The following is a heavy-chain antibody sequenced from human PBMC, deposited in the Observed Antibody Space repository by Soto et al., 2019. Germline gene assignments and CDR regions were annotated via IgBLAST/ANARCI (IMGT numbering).Heavy chain of an antibody. Sequence: SETLSLTCAVSGGSISSGGYSWSWIRQPPGKGLEWIGYIYHSGSTYYNPSLKSRVTISVDRSKNQFSLKLSSVTAADTAVYYCARGRGNYVANWFDPWGQGTLVTVSS. D-gene: IGHD1-7*01. CDR2: IYHSGST. CDR1: GGSISSGGYS. V-gene: IGHV4-30-2*01. CDR3: ARGRGNYVANWFDP. J-gene: IGHJ5*02.